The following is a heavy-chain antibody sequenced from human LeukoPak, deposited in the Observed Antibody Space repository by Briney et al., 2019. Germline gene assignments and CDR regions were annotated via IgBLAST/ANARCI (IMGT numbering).Heavy chain of an antibody. CDR1: EFTFSNFG. D-gene: IGHD3-10*02. CDR2: ISSSGSTI. V-gene: IGHV3-48*04. CDR3: AELGITMIGGV. Sequence: GGSLRLSCAASEFTFSNFGMHWVRQAPGKGLEWVSYISSSGSTIYYADSVKGRFTISRDNAKSSLYLQMNSLRAEDTAVYYCAELGITMIGGVWGKGTTVTISS. J-gene: IGHJ6*04.